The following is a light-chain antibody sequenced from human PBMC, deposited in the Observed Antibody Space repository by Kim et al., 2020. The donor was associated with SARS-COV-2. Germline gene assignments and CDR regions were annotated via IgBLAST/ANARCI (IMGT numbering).Light chain of an antibody. CDR3: QQTYSMWT. J-gene: IGKJ1*01. Sequence: DIPMTQSPSSLSASVGDRVSITCRASQSIGNYLNWCQQKPGKAPKLLIYAASSLQSGVPSRFSGSGSGTDFTLTISSLQPEDFAAYYCQQTYSMWTFGQGTKVDIK. CDR1: QSIGNY. CDR2: AAS. V-gene: IGKV1-39*01.